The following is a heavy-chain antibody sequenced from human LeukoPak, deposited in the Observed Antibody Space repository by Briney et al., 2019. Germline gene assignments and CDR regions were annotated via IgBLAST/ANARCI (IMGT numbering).Heavy chain of an antibody. CDR3: ARWSGTTDDY. Sequence: ASVRVSCKASGYTFTGYYLHWVRQAPGQGLEWMGWVSPDSDGTNYAQKFQGRVTMTRDTSISTAFMELSSLRSDDTAVYYCARWSGTTDDYWGQGTLVTVSS. CDR1: GYTFTGYY. CDR2: VSPDSDGT. V-gene: IGHV1-2*02. D-gene: IGHD4-11*01. J-gene: IGHJ4*02.